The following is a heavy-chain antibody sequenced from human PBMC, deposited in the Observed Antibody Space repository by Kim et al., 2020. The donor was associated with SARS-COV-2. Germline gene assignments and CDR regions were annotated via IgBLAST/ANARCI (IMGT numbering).Heavy chain of an antibody. V-gene: IGHV3-30-3*01. Sequence: GGSLRLSCAASGFTFSSYAMHWVRQAPGKGLEWVAVISYDGSNKYYADSVKGRFTISRDNSKNTLYLQMNSLRAEDTAVYYCARDPIWDDGGYYFDYLGQGTLVTVSS. J-gene: IGHJ4*02. D-gene: IGHD2-15*01. CDR2: ISYDGSNK. CDR1: GFTFSSYA. CDR3: ARDPIWDDGGYYFDY.